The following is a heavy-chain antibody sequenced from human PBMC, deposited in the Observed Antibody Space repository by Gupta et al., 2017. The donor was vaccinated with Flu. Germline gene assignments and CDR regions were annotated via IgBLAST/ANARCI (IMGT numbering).Heavy chain of an antibody. D-gene: IGHD2/OR15-2a*01. Sequence: VQLVQSGADVGKPGASVKVSCQASGYSFPDYYIHWVRQAPGQGLEWMGLVNPHSGSINDEHKFQGRVTLAMDTSISTAYMELTRLRSDDTAVYYCARERFCNTDSCYRWFDPWGQGTLVIVAS. CDR1: GYSFPDYY. CDR2: VNPHSGSI. V-gene: IGHV1-2*06. J-gene: IGHJ5*02. CDR3: ARERFCNTDSCYRWFDP.